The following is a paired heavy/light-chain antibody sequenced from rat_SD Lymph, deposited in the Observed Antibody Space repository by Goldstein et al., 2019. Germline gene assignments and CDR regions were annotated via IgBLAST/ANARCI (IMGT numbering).Light chain of an antibody. Sequence: DIQMTQSPASLSASLGETVSIECLASEGISNDLAWYQQKSGKSPQLLIYAASRLQDGVPSRFSGSGSGTRYSLKISGMQPEDEADYFCQQSYKYPFTFGSGTKLEIK. CDR3: QQSYKYPFT. CDR2: AAS. CDR1: EGISND. V-gene: IGKV12S8*01. J-gene: IGKJ4*01.
Heavy chain of an antibody. V-gene: IGHV1-47*01. D-gene: IGHD1-6*01. CDR1: GYTFTSNH. CDR3: AIMYTTDYYYGYFDF. J-gene: IGHJ1*01. Sequence: QVQLQQSGAELVKPGTSVKLSCKASGYTFTSNHMNWIKQTTGQGLEWIGIINPGSGGTSYNVKFKGKATLTVDKSSSTAFMQLSSLTPEDSAVYYCAIMYTTDYYYGYFDFWGPGTMVTVSS. CDR2: INPGSGGT.